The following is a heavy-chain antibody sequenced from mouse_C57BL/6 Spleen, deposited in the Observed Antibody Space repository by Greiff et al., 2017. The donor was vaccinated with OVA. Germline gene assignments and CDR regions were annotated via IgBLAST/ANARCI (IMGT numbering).Heavy chain of an antibody. Sequence: QVQLQQSGPELVKPGASVKISCKASGYAFSSSWMNWVKQKPGKGLEWIGRSYPGDGDTNYNGKFKGKATLTADKSSSTAYMQLSSLTSEDSAVYFCARRGDYGGFAYWGQGTLVTVSA. CDR1: GYAFSSSW. V-gene: IGHV1-82*01. J-gene: IGHJ3*01. CDR2: SYPGDGDT. D-gene: IGHD2-4*01. CDR3: ARRGDYGGFAY.